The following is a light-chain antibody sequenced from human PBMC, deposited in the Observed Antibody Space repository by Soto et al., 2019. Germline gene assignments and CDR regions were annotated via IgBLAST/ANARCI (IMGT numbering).Light chain of an antibody. CDR1: QTVGSK. J-gene: IGKJ1*01. CDR2: DTS. V-gene: IGKV3-11*01. CDR3: QQYDNWPWT. Sequence: EIVLTQSPATLSSSPWERATLSCRASQTVGSKLAWYQHKPGQAPRLLIHDTSNRATGIPARFSGSGSGTDFTLTISSLQSEDFAVYYCQQYDNWPWTFGQGTKVDIK.